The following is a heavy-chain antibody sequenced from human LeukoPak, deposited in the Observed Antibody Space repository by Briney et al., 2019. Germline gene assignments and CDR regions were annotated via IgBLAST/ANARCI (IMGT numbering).Heavy chain of an antibody. CDR2: IYPRDPDT. CDR1: GYTFTHQW. Sequence: PGESLKISCKASGYTFTHQWIGGVRQMSGSGLEWMGIIYPRDPDTIYSPSFQGHVTISADTSINTAYLEWSSLEASDTAIYYCARHSDVIGAIWGQGTLVTVSS. J-gene: IGHJ4*02. D-gene: IGHD3-10*01. V-gene: IGHV5-51*01. CDR3: ARHSDVIGAI.